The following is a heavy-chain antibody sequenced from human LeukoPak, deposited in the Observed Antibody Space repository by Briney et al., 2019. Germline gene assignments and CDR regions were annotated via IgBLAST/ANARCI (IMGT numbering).Heavy chain of an antibody. Sequence: SETLSLTCTVSGGSISSYYWSWIRQPAGKGLEWIGRIYTSGSTNYNPSLKSRVTMSVDTSKNQFSLKLSSVTAADTAVYYCARGRRESYGSGSPYYYYMDVWGKGTTVTISS. CDR3: ARGRRESYGSGSPYYYYMDV. J-gene: IGHJ6*03. D-gene: IGHD3-10*01. CDR2: IYTSGST. CDR1: GGSISSYY. V-gene: IGHV4-4*07.